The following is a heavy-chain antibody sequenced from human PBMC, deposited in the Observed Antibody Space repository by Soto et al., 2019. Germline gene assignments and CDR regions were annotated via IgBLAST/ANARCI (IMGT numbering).Heavy chain of an antibody. CDR3: ARSPHYDILTGYYDY. CDR2: IFSNDEK. Sequence: QVTLKESGPVLVKPTETLTLTCTVSGLSLSNARMGVSWIRQPPGKALEWLADIFSNDEKSYSTSLKSRLTISKDTSKSQVVLTMTNMDPVDTATYYCARSPHYDILTGYYDYWGQGTLVTVSS. D-gene: IGHD3-9*01. CDR1: GLSLSNARMG. V-gene: IGHV2-26*01. J-gene: IGHJ4*02.